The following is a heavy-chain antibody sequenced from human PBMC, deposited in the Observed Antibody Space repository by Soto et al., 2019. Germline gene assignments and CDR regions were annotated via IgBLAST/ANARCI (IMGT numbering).Heavy chain of an antibody. Sequence: QVQLQESGPGLVKPSQTLSLTRTVSGGSISSGGYYWSWIRQHPGKGLEWIGYIYYSGSTYYNPSLKSRVTISVDTSKNQFSLKLSSVTAADTAVYYCARGGAIVVVVADNWFDPWGQGTLVTVSS. CDR2: IYYSGST. CDR1: GGSISSGGYY. J-gene: IGHJ5*02. V-gene: IGHV4-31*03. CDR3: ARGGAIVVVVADNWFDP. D-gene: IGHD2-15*01.